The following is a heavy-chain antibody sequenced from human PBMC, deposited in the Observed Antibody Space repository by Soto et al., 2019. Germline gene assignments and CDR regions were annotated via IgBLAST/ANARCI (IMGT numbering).Heavy chain of an antibody. Sequence: SETLSLTCTVSGGSISSYYWSWIRQPPGKGLEWIGYIYYSGSTNYNPSLKSRVTISVDTSKNQFSLKLSSVTAADTAVYYCARDGIAAAGMMGWFDPWGQGTLVTVS. CDR3: ARDGIAAAGMMGWFDP. V-gene: IGHV4-59*01. J-gene: IGHJ5*02. CDR1: GGSISSYY. CDR2: IYYSGST. D-gene: IGHD6-13*01.